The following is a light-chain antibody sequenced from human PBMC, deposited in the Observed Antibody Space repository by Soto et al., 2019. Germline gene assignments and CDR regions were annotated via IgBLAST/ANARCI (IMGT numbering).Light chain of an antibody. Sequence: QSALTQAPSASGSPGQSVTISCTGTSSDVGGYNFVSWYQQHPGKAPKLLIYEVSKRPSGVPDRFSGSKSDNTASLTVSGLQAEDEADYYCSSFAGGNNLLFGGGSELTV. CDR1: SSDVGGYNF. CDR3: SSFAGGNNLL. J-gene: IGLJ2*01. V-gene: IGLV2-8*01. CDR2: EVS.